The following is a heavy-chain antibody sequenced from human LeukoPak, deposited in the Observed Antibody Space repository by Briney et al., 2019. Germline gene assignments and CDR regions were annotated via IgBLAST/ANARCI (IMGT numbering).Heavy chain of an antibody. CDR1: GFTFSSYA. J-gene: IGHJ5*02. CDR3: AKDASRGSGSSGWFDP. Sequence: GGSLRLSCAASGFTFSSYAMSWVRRAPGKGLEWVSAISGSGSSTYYADSVKGRFTISRDNSRNTLYLQMNSLRAEDTARYYCAKDASRGSGSSGWFDPWGQGTLVTVSS. D-gene: IGHD3-10*01. V-gene: IGHV3-23*01. CDR2: ISGSGSST.